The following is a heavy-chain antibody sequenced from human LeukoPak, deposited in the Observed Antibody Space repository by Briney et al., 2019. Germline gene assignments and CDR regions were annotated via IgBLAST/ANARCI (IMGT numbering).Heavy chain of an antibody. CDR1: GYTFTGYY. J-gene: IGHJ6*02. V-gene: IGHV1-2*06. Sequence: ASVKVSCKASGYTFTGYYMHWVRQAPGQGLEWMGRINPNSGGTNYAQKFQGRVTMTRDTSISTAYMELSRLRSDDTAVYYCARDWVVISYGMDVWGQGTMVTVSS. CDR2: INPNSGGT. CDR3: ARDWVVISYGMDV. D-gene: IGHD3-22*01.